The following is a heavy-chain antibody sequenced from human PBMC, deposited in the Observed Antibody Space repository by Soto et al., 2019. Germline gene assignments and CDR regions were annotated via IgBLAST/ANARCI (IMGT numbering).Heavy chain of an antibody. Sequence: GGSLRLSCAASGFTFSSYWMSWVRQAPGKGLEWVANIKQDGSEKYYVDSVKGRFTISRDNAKNSLYLQMNSLRAEDTAVYYCARELTVAGTTELYYFDYWGQGTLVTVSS. CDR2: IKQDGSEK. CDR3: ARELTVAGTTELYYFDY. CDR1: GFTFSSYW. J-gene: IGHJ4*02. V-gene: IGHV3-7*01. D-gene: IGHD6-19*01.